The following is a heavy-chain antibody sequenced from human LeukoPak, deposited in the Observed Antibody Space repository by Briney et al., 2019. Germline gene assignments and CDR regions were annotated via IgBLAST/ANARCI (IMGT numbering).Heavy chain of an antibody. Sequence: SETLSLTCTVSGGFISSYYWSWIRQPPGKGLEWIGYIYYSGSTNYNPSLKSRVTISVDTSKNQFSLKLSSVTAADTAVYYCARLASPQTVVVTHWGQGTLVTVSS. V-gene: IGHV4-59*08. D-gene: IGHD2-21*02. J-gene: IGHJ4*02. CDR3: ARLASPQTVVVTH. CDR1: GGFISSYY. CDR2: IYYSGST.